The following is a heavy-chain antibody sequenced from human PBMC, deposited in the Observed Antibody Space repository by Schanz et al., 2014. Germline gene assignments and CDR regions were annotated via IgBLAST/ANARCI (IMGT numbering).Heavy chain of an antibody. V-gene: IGHV3-30*18. CDR3: AKDDTQVNGMDV. CDR2: ISYDGNEK. Sequence: QVQLVESGGGVVQPGKSLRLSCAASGFAFSDYGMHWVRQAPGKGLEWVAFISYDGNEKHYPDSVKGRFTISRDNSKNTLHLQMNSLRVEDTAVYYCAKDDTQVNGMDVWGQGTTVTVSS. CDR1: GFAFSDYG. J-gene: IGHJ6*02.